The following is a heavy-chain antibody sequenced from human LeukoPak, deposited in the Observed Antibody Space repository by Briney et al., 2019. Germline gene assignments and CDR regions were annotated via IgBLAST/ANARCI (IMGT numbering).Heavy chain of an antibody. V-gene: IGHV6-1*01. Sequence: SQTLSLTCAISGDSVSSNTAIWNWIRLSPSGVLEWLGRTYYRSKWYNDYTASVGSRITINPDTSKNQFSLQLNSVTPEDTALYYCARGFLKSGFDIWGQGTMVTVSS. D-gene: IGHD1-26*01. CDR2: TYYRSKWYN. CDR1: GDSVSSNTAI. CDR3: ARGFLKSGFDI. J-gene: IGHJ3*02.